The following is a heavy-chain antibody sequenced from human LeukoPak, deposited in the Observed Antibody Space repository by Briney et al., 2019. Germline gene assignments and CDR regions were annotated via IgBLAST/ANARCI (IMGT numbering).Heavy chain of an antibody. CDR1: GYTFINYA. CDR2: INAVNGNT. Sequence: ASVKVSCKASGYTFINYAINWGRQAPGQRPEWVGWINAVNGNTKYSQKFQGRVTITRDTSASTAYMELTSLTSADTAVYYCARGPRAAADDYWGQGTLVTVSS. D-gene: IGHD6-13*01. J-gene: IGHJ4*02. CDR3: ARGPRAAADDY. V-gene: IGHV1-3*01.